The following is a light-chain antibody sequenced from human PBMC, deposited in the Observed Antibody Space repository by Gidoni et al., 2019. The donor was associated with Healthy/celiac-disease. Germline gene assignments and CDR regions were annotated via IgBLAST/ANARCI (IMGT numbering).Light chain of an antibody. CDR1: KLGDKY. CDR2: QDS. Sequence: SYELTQPPSVSVSPGQTASITCPGAKLGDKYACWYQQKPGQSPVLVIYQDSKRPSGLPERFSGSNSGNTATLTISGTQAIDEADYYCQAWDSSTVVFGGGTKLTV. CDR3: QAWDSSTVV. J-gene: IGLJ2*01. V-gene: IGLV3-1*01.